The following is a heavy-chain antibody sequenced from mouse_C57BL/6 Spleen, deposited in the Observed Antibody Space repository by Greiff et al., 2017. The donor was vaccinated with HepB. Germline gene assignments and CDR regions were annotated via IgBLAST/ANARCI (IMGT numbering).Heavy chain of an antibody. Sequence: EVNVVESEGGLVQPGSSMKLSCTASGFTFSDYYMAWVRQVPEKGLEWVANINYDGSSTYYLDSLKSRFIISRDNAKNILYLQMSSLKSEDTATYYCARGYYGSSYDYWGQGTTLTVSS. CDR2: INYDGSST. CDR1: GFTFSDYY. J-gene: IGHJ2*01. D-gene: IGHD1-1*01. V-gene: IGHV5-16*01. CDR3: ARGYYGSSYDY.